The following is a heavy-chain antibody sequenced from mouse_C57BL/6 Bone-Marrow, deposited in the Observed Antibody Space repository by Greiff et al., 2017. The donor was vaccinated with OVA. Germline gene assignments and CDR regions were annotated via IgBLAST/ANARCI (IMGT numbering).Heavy chain of an antibody. D-gene: IGHD1-1*01. CDR1: GFTFTDYY. J-gene: IGHJ2*01. CDR2: IRNKANGYTT. CDR3: ASLHYYGSSYDD. Sequence: EVKLVESGGGLVQPGGSLSLSCAASGFTFTDYYMSWVRQPPGKALEWLGFIRNKANGYTTEYSASVKGRFTISRDNSQSILYLQMNALRAEDSATYYCASLHYYGSSYDDWGQGTTLTVSS. V-gene: IGHV7-3*01.